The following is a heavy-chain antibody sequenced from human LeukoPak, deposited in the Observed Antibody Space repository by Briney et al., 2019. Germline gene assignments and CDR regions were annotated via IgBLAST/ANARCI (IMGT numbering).Heavy chain of an antibody. Sequence: PVKVSCKASGGTFSSYAISWVRQAPGQGLEWMGGIIPIFGTANYAQKFQGRVTITTDESTSTAYMELSSLRSEGTAVYYCARVMVGSYAYYFDYWGQGTLVTVSS. CDR2: IIPIFGTA. V-gene: IGHV1-69*05. CDR1: GGTFSSYA. CDR3: ARVMVGSYAYYFDY. J-gene: IGHJ4*02. D-gene: IGHD1-26*01.